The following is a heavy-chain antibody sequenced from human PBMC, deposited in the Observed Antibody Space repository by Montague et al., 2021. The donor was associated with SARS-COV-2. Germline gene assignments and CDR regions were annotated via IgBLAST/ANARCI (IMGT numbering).Heavy chain of an antibody. Sequence: SLRLSCAASGFSFSTYAMIWVRQAPGKGLEWVAAIGGNGRGTYHAASVKGRFTISRDNSKSTVNLQMNSLTVGDTAVYFCAKAYDSGGYNYERGADYWGQGTLVTAS. J-gene: IGHJ4*02. CDR1: GFSFSTYA. V-gene: IGHV3-23*01. CDR2: IGGNGRGT. CDR3: AKAYDSGGYNYERGADY. D-gene: IGHD3-22*01.